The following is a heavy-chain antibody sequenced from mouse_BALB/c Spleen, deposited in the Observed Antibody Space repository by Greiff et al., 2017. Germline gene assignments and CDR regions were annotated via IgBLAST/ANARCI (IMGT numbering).Heavy chain of an antibody. Sequence: VQLQQSGAELVKPGASVKLSCTASGFNIKDTYMHWVKQRPEQGLEWIGRIDPANGNTKYDPKFQGKATITADTSSNTAYLQLSSLTSEDTAVYYCARDYYGSRVAYWGQGTLVTVSA. CDR3: ARDYYGSRVAY. CDR2: IDPANGNT. V-gene: IGHV14-3*02. J-gene: IGHJ3*01. D-gene: IGHD1-1*01. CDR1: GFNIKDTY.